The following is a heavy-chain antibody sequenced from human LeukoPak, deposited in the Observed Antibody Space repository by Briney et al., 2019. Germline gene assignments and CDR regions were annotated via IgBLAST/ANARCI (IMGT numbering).Heavy chain of an antibody. Sequence: GGSLRLSCAASGFIFSSYWMGWVRQAPGKGLEWVANIKRDGSERYYEDSVKGRFTISRDNAQNSLYLQMNSLRDEDTAVYYCARDKEAAVDFWSGYYPLWGQGTLVTVPS. CDR2: IKRDGSER. CDR1: GFIFSSYW. D-gene: IGHD3-3*01. V-gene: IGHV3-7*01. J-gene: IGHJ4*02. CDR3: ARDKEAAVDFWSGYYPL.